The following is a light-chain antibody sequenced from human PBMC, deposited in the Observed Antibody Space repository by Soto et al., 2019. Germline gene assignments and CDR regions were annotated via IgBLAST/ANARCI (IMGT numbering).Light chain of an antibody. J-gene: IGKJ1*01. CDR3: QQYHTSPVT. CDR1: QSVSSNY. CDR2: GAS. V-gene: IGKV3-20*01. Sequence: EIVLTQSPGTLSLSPGERVTLSCRASQSVSSNYLAWYQQKPGQPPRLLIYGASFRPTGIPDRFSGSGSGTGFTLTISRLEPEDFAVYYCQQYHTSPVTFGQGTKVDIK.